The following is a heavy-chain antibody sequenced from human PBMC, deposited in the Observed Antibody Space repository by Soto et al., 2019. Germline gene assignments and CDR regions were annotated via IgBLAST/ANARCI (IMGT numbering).Heavy chain of an antibody. D-gene: IGHD2-2*01. CDR1: GFTFSSYS. CDR3: ASSLYHMPPNWFDP. J-gene: IGHJ5*02. CDR2: ISSSSSFI. V-gene: IGHV3-21*01. Sequence: VGSLRLSCSPSGFTFSSYSMNWFRQARVNGLEWVTSISSSSSFIYYADSVKGRFTISRDNAKNSLYLQMNSLRAEDTAVYYCASSLYHMPPNWFDPWGQGTLVTVSS.